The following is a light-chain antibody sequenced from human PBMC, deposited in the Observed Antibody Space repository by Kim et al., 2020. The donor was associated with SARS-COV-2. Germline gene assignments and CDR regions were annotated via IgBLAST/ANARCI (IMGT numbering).Light chain of an antibody. J-gene: IGLJ3*02. CDR1: ALPKQY. Sequence: SYELTQPPSVSVSSGQTARITCSGEALPKQYAYWYQQKPGQAPVLVIYKDIERPSGIPERFSGSSSGTTVTLTISGVQAEDEADYYCQSADSSGTYEVFGGGTQLTVL. V-gene: IGLV3-25*03. CDR2: KDI. CDR3: QSADSSGTYEV.